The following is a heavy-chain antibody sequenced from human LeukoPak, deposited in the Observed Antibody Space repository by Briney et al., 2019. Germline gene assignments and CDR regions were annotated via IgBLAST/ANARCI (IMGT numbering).Heavy chain of an antibody. CDR1: GLTFYTYA. J-gene: IGHJ4*02. CDR2: ISGRDGRT. CDR3: CTSPSFGSSWYQFNY. V-gene: IGHV3-23*01. Sequence: GGSLRLSCSVSGLTFYTYAMSWVRQAPGKGLEWVSAISGRDGRTYYTGSVKGRFTISRDNSKNTLYLQMNSLRAEDTAVYYCCTSPSFGSSWYQFNYWGQGALVIVSS. D-gene: IGHD6-13*01.